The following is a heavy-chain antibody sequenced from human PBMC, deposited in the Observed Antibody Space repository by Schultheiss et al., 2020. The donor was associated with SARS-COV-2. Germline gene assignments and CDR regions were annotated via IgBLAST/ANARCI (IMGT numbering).Heavy chain of an antibody. D-gene: IGHD2-2*01. J-gene: IGHJ6*03. CDR2: IIHTGST. CDR3: ARELKVPAAPGYYYYYMDV. Sequence: SETLSLTCAVYGGSFNDYYWSWIRQSPGKGLEWIGQIIHTGSTSYNPSLQSRVTISVDTSKNQFSLKLSSVTAADTAVYYCARELKVPAAPGYYYYYMDVWGKGTTVTVSS. V-gene: IGHV4-34*12. CDR1: GGSFNDYY.